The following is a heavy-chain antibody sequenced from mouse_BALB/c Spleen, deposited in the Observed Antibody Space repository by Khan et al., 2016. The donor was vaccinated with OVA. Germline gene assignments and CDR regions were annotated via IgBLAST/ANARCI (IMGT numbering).Heavy chain of an antibody. CDR2: ISSGSSTI. CDR1: GFTFSSFG. D-gene: IGHD1-1*01. J-gene: IGHJ1*01. V-gene: IGHV5-17*02. CDR3: ATYGWWD. Sequence: EVELVESGGGLVQPGGSRKLSCAASGFTFSSFGMHWVRQAPEKGLEWVAYISSGSSTIYYADTVKGRFTISSDNPKNPRLLQLTSLRSEDTAMYYCATYGWWDWGAGTTVTVSS.